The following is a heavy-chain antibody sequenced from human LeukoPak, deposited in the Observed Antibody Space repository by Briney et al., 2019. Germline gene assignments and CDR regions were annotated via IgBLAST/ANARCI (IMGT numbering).Heavy chain of an antibody. D-gene: IGHD5-12*01. CDR2: IIPIFGTA. J-gene: IGHJ4*02. Sequence: WASVKVSCKASGGTFSSYAISWVRQAPGQGLEWMGGIIPIFGTANYAQKFQGRVTITAEESTSTAYMELSSLRSEDTAVYYCASSLDPHIVATDMYYFDYWGQGTLVTVSS. V-gene: IGHV1-69*13. CDR3: ASSLDPHIVATDMYYFDY. CDR1: GGTFSSYA.